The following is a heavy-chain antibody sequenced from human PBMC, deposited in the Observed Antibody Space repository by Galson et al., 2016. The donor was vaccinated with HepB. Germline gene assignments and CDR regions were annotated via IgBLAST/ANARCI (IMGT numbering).Heavy chain of an antibody. Sequence: TLSLTCTVSGGPISSGGYYWSWIRQHPGKGLEWIGYIHYSGSTYYNPSLESRVSITVDTSKNQLSLKLSSVTAADTAVYYCARDKNERGYSYGHFDYWGQGTLVTVSS. CDR3: ARDKNERGYSYGHFDY. J-gene: IGHJ4*02. CDR1: GGPISSGGYY. CDR2: IHYSGST. D-gene: IGHD5-18*01. V-gene: IGHV4-31*03.